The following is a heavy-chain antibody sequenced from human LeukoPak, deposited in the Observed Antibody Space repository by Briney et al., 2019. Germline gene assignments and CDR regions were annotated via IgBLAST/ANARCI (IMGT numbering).Heavy chain of an antibody. CDR3: ARGPNYGGNSKDFDY. CDR1: GGSISSYY. CDR2: IYYSGST. J-gene: IGHJ4*02. D-gene: IGHD4-23*01. Sequence: SETLSLTCTVSGGSISSYYWNWIRQPPGKGLEWIGYIYYSGSTNYNPSLKSRVTISVDTSKNQFSLKLSSVTAADTAVYYCARGPNYGGNSKDFDYWGQGTLVTVSS. V-gene: IGHV4-59*12.